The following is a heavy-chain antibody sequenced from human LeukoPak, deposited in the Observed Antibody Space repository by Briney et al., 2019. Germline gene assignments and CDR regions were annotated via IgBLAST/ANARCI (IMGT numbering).Heavy chain of an antibody. D-gene: IGHD6-13*01. CDR3: ARTPGYSSSWGYYYYYMDV. V-gene: IGHV6-1*01. CDR2: TYYRSKWYN. Sequence: SQTLSLTCAISGDSVSSNSAAWNWIMQSPSRGLEWLGRTYYRSKWYNDYAVSVKSRITINPDTFKNQFSLQLNSVTPEDTAVYYCARTPGYSSSWGYYYYYMDVWGKGTTVTVSS. J-gene: IGHJ6*03. CDR1: GDSVSSNSAA.